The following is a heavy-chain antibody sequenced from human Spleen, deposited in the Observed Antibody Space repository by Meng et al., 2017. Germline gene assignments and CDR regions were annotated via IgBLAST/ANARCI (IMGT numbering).Heavy chain of an antibody. Sequence: HAQLQQWGAGLLKPSDTLSLTCVVHGGSFSDSYWTLIRQPPGKGLELIGEINHSGRTNYNPSLESRATISIDTSQNNLSLKLSSVTAADSAVNYCARGPTTMAHDFDYWGQGTLVTVSS. CDR1: GGSFSDSY. V-gene: IGHV4-34*01. J-gene: IGHJ4*02. CDR3: ARGPTTMAHDFDY. D-gene: IGHD4-11*01. CDR2: INHSGRT.